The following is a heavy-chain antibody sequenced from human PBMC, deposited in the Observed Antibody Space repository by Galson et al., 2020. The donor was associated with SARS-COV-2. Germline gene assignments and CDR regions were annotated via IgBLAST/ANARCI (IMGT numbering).Heavy chain of an antibody. V-gene: IGHV3-23*03. CDR2: IYSGGTT. D-gene: IGHD1-26*01. Sequence: GGSLRLSCAASGFTFSSYGMSWVRQAPGRGLEWVSVIYSGGTTYYADSVKGRFTISRDNSKNTLYLQMNSLRTEDTAVYYCAKVEYSGGLHFALWGRGTLVTVSS. CDR1: GFTFSSYG. CDR3: AKVEYSGGLHFAL. J-gene: IGHJ2*01.